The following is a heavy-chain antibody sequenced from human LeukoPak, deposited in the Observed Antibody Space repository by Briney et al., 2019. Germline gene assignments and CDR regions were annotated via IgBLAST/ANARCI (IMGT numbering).Heavy chain of an antibody. V-gene: IGHV3-30*02. J-gene: IGHJ4*02. CDR1: GFTLSRYG. D-gene: IGHD6-19*01. Sequence: GGSLRLSCVASGFTLSRYGMNWVRQVPGKGLEWVAFIRYDGSDKFFADSVKGRFTISRDNSKNTLFLQMNSLRLEDTAVYHCAKDTHSSGWYDRAFDYWGQGTLVTVSS. CDR2: IRYDGSDK. CDR3: AKDTHSSGWYDRAFDY.